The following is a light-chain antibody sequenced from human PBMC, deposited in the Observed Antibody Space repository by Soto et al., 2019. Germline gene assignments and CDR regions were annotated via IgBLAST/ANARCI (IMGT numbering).Light chain of an antibody. CDR3: SSSAGSYTWVV. CDR1: SSDVGGYNY. V-gene: IGLV2-11*01. J-gene: IGLJ3*02. Sequence: QSALTQPRSVSGSPGQSVTISCTGTSSDVGGYNYVSWYQQHPGKAPKLMIYDVSKRPSGVPDRFSGSKSGNTASLTISGLQAEDEADYYCSSSAGSYTWVVFGGGTKLIVL. CDR2: DVS.